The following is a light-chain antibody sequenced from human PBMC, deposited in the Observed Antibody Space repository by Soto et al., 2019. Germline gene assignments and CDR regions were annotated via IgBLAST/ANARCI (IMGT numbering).Light chain of an antibody. CDR2: SNN. J-gene: IGLJ2*01. CDR3: AAWDDSLNGDVV. CDR1: SSNIGSNT. V-gene: IGLV1-44*01. Sequence: VLTQPPSASGTPGQRVTISCSGSSSNIGSNTVNWYQQLPGTAPKLLIYSNNQRPSGVPDRFSGSKSGTSASLAISGLQSEDEADYYCAAWDDSLNGDVVFGGGTKLTVL.